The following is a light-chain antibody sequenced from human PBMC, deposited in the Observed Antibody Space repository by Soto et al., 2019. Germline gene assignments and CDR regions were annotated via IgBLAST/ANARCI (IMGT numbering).Light chain of an antibody. CDR1: QGISNY. CDR2: AAS. Sequence: DIQMTQSPSAMSASVGDRVTITCRASQGISNYLAWFQQKPGKVPKRLIYAASSLQSGVPSRFRGSGSGTDFSLKISTLQLKDFAPYYVLKHNVYPWTFGQGPKGKIK. V-gene: IGKV1-17*03. J-gene: IGKJ1*01. CDR3: LKHNVYPWT.